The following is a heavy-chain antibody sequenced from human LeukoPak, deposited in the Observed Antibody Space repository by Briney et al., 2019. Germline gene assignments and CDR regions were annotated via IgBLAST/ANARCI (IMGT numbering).Heavy chain of an antibody. J-gene: IGHJ5*02. Sequence: GGSLRLSCSASGFSFNSYAMYWVRQTPGKGLEWVANIKQDGSEEYYVDSVKGRFTISRDNAKNSLYFQMNSLRPEDTAVYYCARDPLDHWGQGALVTVSS. CDR2: IKQDGSEE. CDR1: GFSFNSYA. V-gene: IGHV3-7*05. CDR3: ARDPLDH.